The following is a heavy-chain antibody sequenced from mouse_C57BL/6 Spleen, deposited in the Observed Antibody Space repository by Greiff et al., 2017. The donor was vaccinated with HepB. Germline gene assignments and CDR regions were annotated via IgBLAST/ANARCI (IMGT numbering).Heavy chain of an antibody. CDR1: GYTFTEYT. CDR2: FYPGSGSI. CDR3: ARHEDDPNSNYVYAMDY. D-gene: IGHD2-5*01. V-gene: IGHV1-62-2*01. Sequence: QVQLQQSGAELVKPGASVKLSCKASGYTFTEYTIHWVKRRSGQGLEWIGWFYPGSGSIKYNEKFKDKATLTADKSSSTVYMELSRLTSEDSAVYFCARHEDDPNSNYVYAMDYWGQGTSVTVSS. J-gene: IGHJ4*01.